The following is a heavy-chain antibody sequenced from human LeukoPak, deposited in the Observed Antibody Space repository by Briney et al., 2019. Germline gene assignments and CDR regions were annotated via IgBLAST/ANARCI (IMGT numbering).Heavy chain of an antibody. V-gene: IGHV1-2*02. Sequence: ASVKVSCKASGYTFTGYYMHWVRQAPGQGLEWMGWINPNSGGTNYAQKFQGRVTMTRDTSISTAYMELSRLRSDDTAVYYCARLGYSYGYNYYYYMDVWGKGITVTVSS. CDR1: GYTFTGYY. CDR3: ARLGYSYGYNYYYYMDV. J-gene: IGHJ6*03. D-gene: IGHD5-18*01. CDR2: INPNSGGT.